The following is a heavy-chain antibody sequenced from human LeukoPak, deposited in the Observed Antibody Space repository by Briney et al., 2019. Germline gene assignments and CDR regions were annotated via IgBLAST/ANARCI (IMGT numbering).Heavy chain of an antibody. J-gene: IGHJ5*02. D-gene: IGHD3-10*01. Sequence: GASVKVSCKASGGTFSSYAISWVRQAPGQGLEWMGGIIPIFGTANYAQKFQGRVTITADESTSTAYMELSSLRSEDTAVYYCARGGGYYYGSGSYSPRAYNWFDPWGQGTLVTVSS. CDR1: GGTFSSYA. V-gene: IGHV1-69*13. CDR3: ARGGGYYYGSGSYSPRAYNWFDP. CDR2: IIPIFGTA.